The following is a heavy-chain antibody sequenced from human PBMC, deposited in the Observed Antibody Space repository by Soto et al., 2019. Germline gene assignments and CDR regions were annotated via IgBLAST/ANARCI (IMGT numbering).Heavy chain of an antibody. CDR2: IRSKANSYAT. CDR3: TRHTERERHNTPHSGSHLHVPFDY. Sequence: EVQLVESGGGLVQPGGSLKLSCEASGFTFSGSAMHWVRQASGRGLEWVGRIRSKANSYATAYAASVKGRVNVSRDDSKNTASLRMNSLEHEEAAVSNCTRHTERERHNTPHSGSHLHVPFDYWGQGTVVTFSS. D-gene: IGHD1-26*01. V-gene: IGHV3-73*02. CDR1: GFTFSGSA. J-gene: IGHJ4*02.